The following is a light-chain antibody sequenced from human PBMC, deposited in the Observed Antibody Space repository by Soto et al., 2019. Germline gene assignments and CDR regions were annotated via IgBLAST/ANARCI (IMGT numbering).Light chain of an antibody. J-gene: IGKJ1*01. CDR3: LQHNSYPRT. V-gene: IGKV1-17*03. CDR1: QGIENH. Sequence: DIQMTQSPSALSASVGERVTITCRASQGIENHLAWFQQQPGKVPPRLIHSASSLDSGVLSSFSGRGSGKVFPLTISSLQPEDVATYYCLQHNSYPRTFGQGTKVEI. CDR2: SAS.